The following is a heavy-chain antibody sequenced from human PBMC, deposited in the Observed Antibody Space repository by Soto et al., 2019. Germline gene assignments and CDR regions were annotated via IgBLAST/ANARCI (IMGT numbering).Heavy chain of an antibody. CDR3: VRDQDSRGYSVFNL. CDR2: ISNDGTGT. CDR1: GFSFNSFF. Sequence: PGGSLRLSCEASGFSFNSFFMHWVRQGPGKGLEGVSRISNDGTGTTYADSVQGRFTVSRDNSKTTVYLQMNRLRPEDTAVYFCVRDQDSRGYSVFNLWGQGTQVTVSS. D-gene: IGHD3-22*01. J-gene: IGHJ5*02. V-gene: IGHV3-74*01.